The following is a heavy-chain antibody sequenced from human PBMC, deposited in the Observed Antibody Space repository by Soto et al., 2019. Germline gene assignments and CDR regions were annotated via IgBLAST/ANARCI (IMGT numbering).Heavy chain of an antibody. CDR3: AKDPSGWIAAAGTGPFDY. V-gene: IGHV3-9*01. J-gene: IGHJ4*02. Sequence: EVQLVESGGGLVQPGRSLRLSCAASGFTFDDYAMHWVRQAPGKGLEWVSGISWNSGSIGYADSVKGRFTISRDNAKYSLYLQMNSLRAEDTAFYYCAKDPSGWIAAAGTGPFDYWGQGTLVTVSS. CDR2: ISWNSGSI. D-gene: IGHD6-13*01. CDR1: GFTFDDYA.